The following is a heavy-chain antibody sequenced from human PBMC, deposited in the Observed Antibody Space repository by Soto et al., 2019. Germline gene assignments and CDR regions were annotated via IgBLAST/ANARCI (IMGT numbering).Heavy chain of an antibody. CDR3: ARPSLNYYDSSGYSSLVFDY. V-gene: IGHV4-39*01. CDR1: NGSISNPIYY. D-gene: IGHD3-22*01. CDR2: IYYSGNT. J-gene: IGHJ4*02. Sequence: PSETLSLTCTVSNGSISNPIYYWGWMRQPPGEGLEWIGSIYYSGNTYYNPSLKSRVTISVDTSKNQFSLKLSSVTAADTAVYYCARPSLNYYDSSGYSSLVFDYWGQGTLVTVSS.